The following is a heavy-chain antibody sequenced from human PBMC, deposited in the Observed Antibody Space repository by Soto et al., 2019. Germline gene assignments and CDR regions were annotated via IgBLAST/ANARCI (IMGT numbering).Heavy chain of an antibody. CDR3: ARGVMIAFGGVIVDNWFDP. CDR1: GYTFTDYY. V-gene: IGHV1-46*01. J-gene: IGHJ5*02. Sequence: GASVKVSCKASGYTFTDYYIHWVRQAPGQGLEWMGVINPSGGSTTYAQRFQGRVTMTRDTSTSTVYMELSSLRSEDTAVYYCARGVMIAFGGVIVDNWFDPWGQGTLVTVSS. D-gene: IGHD3-16*02. CDR2: INPSGGST.